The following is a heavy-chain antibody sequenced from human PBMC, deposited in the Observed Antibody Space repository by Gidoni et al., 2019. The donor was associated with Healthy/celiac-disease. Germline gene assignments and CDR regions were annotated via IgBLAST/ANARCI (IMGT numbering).Heavy chain of an antibody. CDR1: GFTFSSYA. CDR3: AKSVAVAGLIDY. V-gene: IGHV3-23*01. D-gene: IGHD6-19*01. Sequence: EVPLLESGGGLVQPGGSLRLSCAASGFTFSSYAMSWVRQAPGKGLEWVSAISGSGGSTYYADSVKGRFTISRDNSKNTLYLQMNSLRAEDTAVYYCAKSVAVAGLIDYWGQGTLVTVSS. CDR2: ISGSGGST. J-gene: IGHJ4*02.